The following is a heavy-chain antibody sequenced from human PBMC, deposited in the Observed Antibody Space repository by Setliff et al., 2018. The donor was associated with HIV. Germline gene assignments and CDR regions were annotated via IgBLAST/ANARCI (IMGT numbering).Heavy chain of an antibody. Sequence: PGESLKISCKGSGYSFTNYWIGWVRQMPGKGLEWMGIIYPGDSDTRYSPSFQCQVTISADKSISTAYLQWSSLKASDTAMYYCARLSGLYYYDSSGYYYGHYFDYWGQGTLVTVSS. V-gene: IGHV5-51*01. CDR2: IYPGDSDT. CDR3: ARLSGLYYYDSSGYYYGHYFDY. D-gene: IGHD3-22*01. CDR1: GYSFTNYW. J-gene: IGHJ4*02.